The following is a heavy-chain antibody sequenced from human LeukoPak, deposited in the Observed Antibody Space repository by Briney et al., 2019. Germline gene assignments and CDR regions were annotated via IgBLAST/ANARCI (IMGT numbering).Heavy chain of an antibody. CDR3: AKANYYDSSGYSDY. V-gene: IGHV3-21*04. Sequence: GGSLRLSCAASGFTFSSYSMNWVRQAPGKGLEWVSSISSSSSYIYYADSVKGRFTISRDNSKNTLYLQMNSLRAEDTAVYYCAKANYYDSSGYSDYWGQGTLVTVSS. J-gene: IGHJ4*02. CDR2: ISSSSSYI. CDR1: GFTFSSYS. D-gene: IGHD3-22*01.